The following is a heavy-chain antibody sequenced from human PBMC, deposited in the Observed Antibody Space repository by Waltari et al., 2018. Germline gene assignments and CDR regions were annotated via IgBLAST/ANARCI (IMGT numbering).Heavy chain of an antibody. CDR3: ATYIGASVGTAAFDV. J-gene: IGHJ3*01. V-gene: IGHV4-39*01. Sequence: GWTRQPRGKCLEGSGTSSYTGATYSSPSLQSRVTISRDTSKNQLSLKLGSVTAADTAVYYCATYIGASVGTAAFDVWGQGTMVTVSS. CDR2: SSYTGAT. D-gene: IGHD5-12*01.